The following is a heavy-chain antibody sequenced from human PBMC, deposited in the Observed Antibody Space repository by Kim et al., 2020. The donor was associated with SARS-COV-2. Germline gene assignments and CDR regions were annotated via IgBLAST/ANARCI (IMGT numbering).Heavy chain of an antibody. Sequence: GGSLRLSCAASGFTFSSYDMHWVRQATGKGLEWVSAIGTAGDTYYPGSVKGRFTISRENAKNYLYLQMNSLRAGDTAVYYCARAPAYYDSSGYYYLPDYWGQGTLVTVSS. CDR2: IGTAGDT. CDR1: GFTFSSYD. J-gene: IGHJ4*02. CDR3: ARAPAYYDSSGYYYLPDY. V-gene: IGHV3-13*01. D-gene: IGHD3-22*01.